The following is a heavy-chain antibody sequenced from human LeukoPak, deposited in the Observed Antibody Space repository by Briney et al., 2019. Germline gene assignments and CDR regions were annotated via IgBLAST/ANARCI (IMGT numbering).Heavy chain of an antibody. Sequence: GGSLRLSCVASGFPFSSYTLSWVRQAPGKGLEWVTAISGSSPATYYSGSVKGRFTISRDNSKNTLYLQMNSLRAEDTAVYYCARETYYYDSSGYYYYYGMDVWGQGTTVTVSS. D-gene: IGHD3-22*01. V-gene: IGHV3-23*01. CDR1: GFPFSSYT. CDR2: ISGSSPAT. J-gene: IGHJ6*02. CDR3: ARETYYYDSSGYYYYYGMDV.